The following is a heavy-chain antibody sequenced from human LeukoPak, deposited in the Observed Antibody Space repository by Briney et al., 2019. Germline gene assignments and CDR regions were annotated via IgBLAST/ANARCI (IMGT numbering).Heavy chain of an antibody. CDR2: ISYSGST. J-gene: IGHJ4*02. V-gene: IGHV4-39*01. CDR1: GGPISSSSYY. CDR3: ARRYRATMVRVLYYFDY. Sequence: PSETLSLTCTVSGGPISSSSYYWGWIRQPPGKGLEWIGSISYSGSTYYNPTLKSRVTVSVDTSKNQFSLKLSSVTAADTAVYYCARRYRATMVRVLYYFDYWGQGTLVTVSS. D-gene: IGHD3-10*01.